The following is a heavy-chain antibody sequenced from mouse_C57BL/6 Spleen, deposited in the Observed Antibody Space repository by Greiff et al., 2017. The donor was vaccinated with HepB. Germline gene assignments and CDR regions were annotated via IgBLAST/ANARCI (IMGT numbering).Heavy chain of an antibody. J-gene: IGHJ3*01. D-gene: IGHD1-1*01. Sequence: VQLVESGPGLVQPSQSLSITCTVSGFSLTSYGVHWVRQSPGKGLEWLGVIWSGGSTDYNAAFISRLSISKDNSKSQVFFKMNSLQADDTAIYYCARGGSSFAYWGQGTLVTVSA. CDR1: GFSLTSYG. CDR2: IWSGGST. CDR3: ARGGSSFAY. V-gene: IGHV2-2*01.